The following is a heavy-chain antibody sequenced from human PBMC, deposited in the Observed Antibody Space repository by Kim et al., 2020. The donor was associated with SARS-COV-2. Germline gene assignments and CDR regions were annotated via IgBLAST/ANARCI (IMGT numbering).Heavy chain of an antibody. CDR3: AKEIGNGLPLEH. J-gene: IGHJ4*02. D-gene: IGHD2-8*01. V-gene: IGHV3-30*02. Sequence: DSAKGRFIISRDNSRNTMFLQMNSLRIEDTAVYYCAKEIGNGLPLEHWARGTLVTVSS.